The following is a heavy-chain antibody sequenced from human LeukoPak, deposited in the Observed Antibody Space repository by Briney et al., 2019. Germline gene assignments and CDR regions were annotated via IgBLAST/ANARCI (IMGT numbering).Heavy chain of an antibody. CDR3: ARVFRIGAVAGTLYYFDY. J-gene: IGHJ4*02. D-gene: IGHD6-19*01. CDR1: GGSISSSSYY. V-gene: IGHV4-39*01. CDR2: IYYSGST. Sequence: SETLSLTCTVSGGSISSSSYYWGWIRQPPGKGQEWIGSIYYSGSTYYNPSLKSRVTISVDTSKNQFSLKLSSVTAADTAVYYCARVFRIGAVAGTLYYFDYWGQGTLVTVSS.